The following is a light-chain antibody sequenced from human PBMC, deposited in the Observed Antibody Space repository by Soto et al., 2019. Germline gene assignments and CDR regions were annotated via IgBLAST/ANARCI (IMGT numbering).Light chain of an antibody. CDR3: QSYDSSLSGVV. J-gene: IGLJ2*01. CDR1: NSNIGAGYD. CDR2: GNS. Sequence: QSVLTQPPSVSGAPGQRVTISCTGRNSNIGAGYDVHWYQQLPGTAPKLLIYGNSNRPSGVPDRFSGSKSGTSASLAITGLQAEDEADYYCQSYDSSLSGVVFGGGTKLTVL. V-gene: IGLV1-40*01.